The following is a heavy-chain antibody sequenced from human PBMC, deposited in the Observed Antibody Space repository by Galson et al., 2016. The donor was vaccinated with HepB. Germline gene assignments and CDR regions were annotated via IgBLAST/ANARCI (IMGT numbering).Heavy chain of an antibody. CDR2: IHHSGST. CDR1: GGSNSRRKG. V-gene: IGHV4-4*02. D-gene: IGHD6-19*01. Sequence: ETLSLTCAVSGGSNSRRKGGRGVRQPPGKGLEWIGEIHHSGSTTYNPSLNSRVTISLDKSNNQLSLKLSSMTAADTAFYYCATGEGSIAVAGYLDYWGQGTLVTVSS. J-gene: IGHJ4*02. CDR3: ATGEGSIAVAGYLDY.